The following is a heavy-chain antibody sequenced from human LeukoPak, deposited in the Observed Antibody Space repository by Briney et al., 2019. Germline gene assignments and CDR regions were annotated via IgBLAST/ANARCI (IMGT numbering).Heavy chain of an antibody. CDR1: GYTFTGYY. Sequence: ASVKVSCKASGYTFTGYYMHWVRQAPGQGLEWMGWINPNSGGTNYAQKLQGRVTMTTDTSTSTAYMELRSLRSDDTAVYYCARDVGGNSVGGYWGQGTLVTVSS. CDR3: ARDVGGNSVGGY. D-gene: IGHD4-23*01. J-gene: IGHJ4*02. CDR2: INPNSGGT. V-gene: IGHV1-2*02.